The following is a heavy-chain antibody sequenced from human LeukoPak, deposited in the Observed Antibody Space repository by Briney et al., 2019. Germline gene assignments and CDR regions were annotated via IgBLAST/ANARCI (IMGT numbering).Heavy chain of an antibody. V-gene: IGHV3-30*03. D-gene: IGHD6-19*01. Sequence: QTGGSLRLSCAASGFTFSTYGMHWVRQAPGKGLEWVAVISYDGSDKYYVDSGKGRFTISRDNAKNSLYLQMNSLRAEDTAVYYCARALYSSGWYPDYWGQGTLVTVSS. CDR2: ISYDGSDK. CDR1: GFTFSTYG. J-gene: IGHJ4*02. CDR3: ARALYSSGWYPDY.